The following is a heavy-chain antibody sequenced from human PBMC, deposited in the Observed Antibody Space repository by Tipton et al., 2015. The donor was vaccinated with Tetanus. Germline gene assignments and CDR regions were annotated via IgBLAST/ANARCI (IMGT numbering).Heavy chain of an antibody. CDR3: ARDRGDYSYYGTDV. Sequence: QLVQSGAEVKKPGASVKVSCKASGYTFTGYYMYWVRQAPGQGLEWMGWIDPNSGGTVYAQKFQGRVTMTRDTSISTAYMELRSLRSDDSAGYYCARDRGDYSYYGTDVWGPGTTVTVS. CDR1: GYTFTGYY. CDR2: IDPNSGGT. J-gene: IGHJ6*02. D-gene: IGHD3-22*01. V-gene: IGHV1-2*02.